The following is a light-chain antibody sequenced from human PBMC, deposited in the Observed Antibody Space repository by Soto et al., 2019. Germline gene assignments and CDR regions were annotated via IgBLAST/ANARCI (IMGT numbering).Light chain of an antibody. V-gene: IGKV1-8*01. J-gene: IGKJ1*01. Sequence: AIRMTQSPSSFSASTGDRVTITCRASQGVSRYLAWYQQKPGKAPKLLIYDASNLQNGVPSRFSGSGSGTDFTLPISCLQSEDFATYYCQQYGSYPQTFGQGTKVDIK. CDR1: QGVSRY. CDR3: QQYGSYPQT. CDR2: DAS.